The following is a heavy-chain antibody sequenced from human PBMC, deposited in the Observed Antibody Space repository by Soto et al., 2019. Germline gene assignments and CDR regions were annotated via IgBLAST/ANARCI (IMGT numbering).Heavy chain of an antibody. CDR1: GYTFTGYY. J-gene: IGHJ4*02. CDR3: ALAVAGTVLLDN. D-gene: IGHD6-19*01. Sequence: GASVKVSCKASGYTFTGYYMHWVRQAPGQGLEWMGWINPNSGGTNSAQKFQGRVTMTWDTSISTAYVELSRLRYDDTAVYYCALAVAGTVLLDNWGQGTLVTVSS. V-gene: IGHV1-2*02. CDR2: INPNSGGT.